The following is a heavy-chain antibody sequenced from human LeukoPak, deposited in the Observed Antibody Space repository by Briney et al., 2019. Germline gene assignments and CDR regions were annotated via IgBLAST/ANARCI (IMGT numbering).Heavy chain of an antibody. D-gene: IGHD1-26*01. J-gene: IGHJ4*02. CDR3: ARSRSYYPADY. Sequence: KPGGSLRLSCAASGFTFSDYYMSWIRQAPGKGLEWASYISSSNTYTNYAGSVKGRFTISRDDAKNSLYLQMNSLRAEDTAVYYCARSRSYYPADYWGQGTPVTVSP. CDR1: GFTFSDYY. V-gene: IGHV3-11*03. CDR2: ISSSNTYT.